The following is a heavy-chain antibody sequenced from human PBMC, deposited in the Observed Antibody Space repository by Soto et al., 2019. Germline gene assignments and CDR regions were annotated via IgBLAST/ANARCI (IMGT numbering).Heavy chain of an antibody. CDR1: GYTFTSYY. Sequence: ASVKVSCKASGYTFTSYYMHWVRQAPGQGLEWMGIINPSGGSTSYAQKFQGRVTMTRDTPTSTVYMELSSLRSEDTAVYYCASTPDYCSSTSCYHEFDYWGQGTLVTVSS. J-gene: IGHJ4*02. CDR2: INPSGGST. V-gene: IGHV1-46*01. CDR3: ASTPDYCSSTSCYHEFDY. D-gene: IGHD2-2*01.